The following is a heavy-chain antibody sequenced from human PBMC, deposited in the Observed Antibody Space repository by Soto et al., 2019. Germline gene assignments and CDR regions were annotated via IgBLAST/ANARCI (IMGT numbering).Heavy chain of an antibody. CDR3: ARGRASRSLAYYYYGMDV. V-gene: IGHV1-69*01. J-gene: IGHJ6*02. CDR2: IIPIFGTA. Sequence: QGLEWMGGIIPIFGTANYAQKFQGRVTITADESTSTAYMELSSLRSEDTAVYYCARGRASRSLAYYYYGMDVWGQGTTVTVSS.